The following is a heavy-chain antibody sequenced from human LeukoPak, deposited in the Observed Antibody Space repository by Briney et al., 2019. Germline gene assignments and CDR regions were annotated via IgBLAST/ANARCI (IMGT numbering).Heavy chain of an antibody. D-gene: IGHD2-15*01. CDR3: ASSKGYCSGGSCYSRGYYYYYGMGV. CDR1: GYSFTSYW. V-gene: IGHV5-51*01. Sequence: GESLKISCKGSGYSFTSYWIGWVRQMPGKGLEWMGIIYPGDSDTRYSPSFQGQVTISADKSISTAYLQWSSLKASDTAMYYCASSKGYCSGGSCYSRGYYYYYGMGVWGQGTTVTVSS. CDR2: IYPGDSDT. J-gene: IGHJ6*02.